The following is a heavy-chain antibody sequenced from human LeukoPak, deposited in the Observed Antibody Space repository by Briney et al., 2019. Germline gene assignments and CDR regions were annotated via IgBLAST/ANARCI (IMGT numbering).Heavy chain of an antibody. CDR3: AKSYFDYSTYYSYYFNL. V-gene: IGHV4-4*09. D-gene: IGHD4-11*01. Sequence: SETLSLTCTVSGGSISGGYWSWIRQPPGRGLGWIGYVYTSGSTNYNPSLKSRVTISVDTSKSQFALKLSSVTAADTAVYYCAKSYFDYSTYYSYYFNLWGQGALVTVSS. J-gene: IGHJ4*02. CDR1: GGSISGGY. CDR2: VYTSGST.